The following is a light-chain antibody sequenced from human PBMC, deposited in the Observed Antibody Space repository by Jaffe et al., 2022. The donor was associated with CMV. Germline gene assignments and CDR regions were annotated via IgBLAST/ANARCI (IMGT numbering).Light chain of an antibody. CDR2: KAS. V-gene: IGKV1-5*03. CDR3: QQYDRYVIT. Sequence: DIQMTQTPSTLSASVGDRVTITCRASQSISSWLAWYQQKPGKAPKLLIYKASTLDDGVPSRFSGSGSGTEFTLTISSLQAEDFATYYCQQYDRYVITFGQGTRLEIK. CDR1: QSISSW. J-gene: IGKJ5*01.